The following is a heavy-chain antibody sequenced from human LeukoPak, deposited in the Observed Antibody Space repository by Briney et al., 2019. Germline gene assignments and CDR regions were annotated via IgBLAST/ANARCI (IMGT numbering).Heavy chain of an antibody. V-gene: IGHV3-11*01. CDR2: ISNSGSTI. Sequence: RAGGSLRLSCAASGFIFNKYYMSWIRQAPGKGLEWASYISNSGSTIYYADSVKGRFTVSRDNAKNSLYLQLNSLRAEDTAVYYCARSFLGVGDAFDLWGQGTMVTVSS. D-gene: IGHD2-8*01. J-gene: IGHJ3*01. CDR1: GFIFNKYY. CDR3: ARSFLGVGDAFDL.